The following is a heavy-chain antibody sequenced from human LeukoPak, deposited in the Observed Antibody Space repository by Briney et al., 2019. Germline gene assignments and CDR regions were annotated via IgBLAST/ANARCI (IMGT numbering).Heavy chain of an antibody. V-gene: IGHV1-18*04. CDR2: ISAYNGNT. Sequence: ASVKVSCKASGYTFTSYGISWVRQAPGQGLEWMGWISAYNGNTNCAQKLQGRVTMTTDTSTSTAYMELRSLRSDDTAVYYCARNKCSGGSCYSRWFDPWGQGTLVTVSS. D-gene: IGHD2-15*01. CDR1: GYTFTSYG. J-gene: IGHJ5*02. CDR3: ARNKCSGGSCYSRWFDP.